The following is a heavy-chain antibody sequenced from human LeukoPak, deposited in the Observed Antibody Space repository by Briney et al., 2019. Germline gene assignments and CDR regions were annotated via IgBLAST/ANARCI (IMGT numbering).Heavy chain of an antibody. V-gene: IGHV3-23*01. CDR3: AKPAKTDYADY. CDR2: ISGSGGST. D-gene: IGHD1-14*01. CDR1: GFTFSSYA. Sequence: GGSLRLSCTASGFTFSSYAMSLVRPAPGKGLEWVSAISGSGGSTYYADSVKGRFKISRDNSKNTLYLQMNSLRADDTAVYYCAKPAKTDYADYWGQGTLVTVSS. J-gene: IGHJ4*02.